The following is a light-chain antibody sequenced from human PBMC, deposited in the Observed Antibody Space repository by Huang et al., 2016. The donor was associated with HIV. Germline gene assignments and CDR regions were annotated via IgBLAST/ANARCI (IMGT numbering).Light chain of an antibody. CDR3: QQYTSWPFT. V-gene: IGKV3-15*01. Sequence: EIVMTQSPATLSVSPGERATLSCRASQSLGSNLAWYQQKPGQAPKLLISGAYTRATDIPARFSGSGSGTQFTLSISSLQSEDFAVYYCQQYTSWPFTFGQGTRLEVK. CDR1: QSLGSN. CDR2: GAY. J-gene: IGKJ5*01.